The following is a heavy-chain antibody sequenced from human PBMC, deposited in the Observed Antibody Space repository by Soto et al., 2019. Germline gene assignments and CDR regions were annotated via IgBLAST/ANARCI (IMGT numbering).Heavy chain of an antibody. Sequence: PGESLKISCGASGFTFGHYAMHWVRQAPGKGLEWVAHISYDGSNEHYVDSVKGRFTISRDNSKNTLYLQMTSLRAEDTAVYYCAEDSYYHDSTGYYIFDYWGQGTLVTVSS. D-gene: IGHD3-22*01. J-gene: IGHJ4*02. CDR1: GFTFGHYA. CDR3: AEDSYYHDSTGYYIFDY. CDR2: ISYDGSNE. V-gene: IGHV3-30*18.